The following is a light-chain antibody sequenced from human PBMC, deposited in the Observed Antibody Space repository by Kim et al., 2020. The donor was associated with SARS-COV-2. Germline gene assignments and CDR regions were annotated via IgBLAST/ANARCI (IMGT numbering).Light chain of an antibody. J-gene: IGLJ3*02. Sequence: SYELTQPPSVSVSPGQTASITCSGHKLGDKYACWYQQKPGQSPVLVISQDSKRPSGIPQRFSGSNSRNTATLTISGTQAMDEADYYCQAWDSGTWVFGGGTQLTVL. CDR1: KLGDKY. V-gene: IGLV3-1*01. CDR3: QAWDSGTWV. CDR2: QDS.